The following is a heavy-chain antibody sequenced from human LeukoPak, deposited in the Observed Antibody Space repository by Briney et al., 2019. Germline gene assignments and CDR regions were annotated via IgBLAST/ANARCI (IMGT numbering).Heavy chain of an antibody. CDR3: ARVNSSSGFFDK. CDR2: ISSSSSTI. CDR1: GFTFSTYA. D-gene: IGHD6-6*01. J-gene: IGHJ4*02. V-gene: IGHV3-48*04. Sequence: GGSLKLSCEASGFTFSTYAMHWVRQAPGKGLEWVSYISSSSSTIYYPDSVKGRFTISRDNAKNLLYLQMNSLRVDDTAVYYCARVNSSSGFFDKWGQGTLVTVSS.